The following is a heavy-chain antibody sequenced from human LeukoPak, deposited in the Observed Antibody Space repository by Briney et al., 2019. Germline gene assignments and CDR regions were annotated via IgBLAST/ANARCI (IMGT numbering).Heavy chain of an antibody. CDR2: MNPNSGNT. CDR1: GYTFTSYG. D-gene: IGHD3-9*01. V-gene: IGHV1-8*02. J-gene: IGHJ4*02. Sequence: EASVTVSCKASGYTFTSYGISWVRQAPGQGLEWVGWMNPNSGNTGYAQTFQGKLTMTRNTSIKTAYMELSSLRSEDTAVYYCARRFYDNLTGHTWYDYWGQGTLVTVSS. CDR3: ARRFYDNLTGHTWYDY.